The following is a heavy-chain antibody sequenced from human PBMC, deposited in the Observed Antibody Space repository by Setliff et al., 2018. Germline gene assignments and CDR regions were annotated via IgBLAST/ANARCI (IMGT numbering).Heavy chain of an antibody. D-gene: IGHD1-26*01. CDR3: ARVVGAKVNYMDV. V-gene: IGHV4-59*01. CDR2: IYYSGST. J-gene: IGHJ6*04. CDR1: GGSMSRYY. Sequence: PSETLSLTCTVPGGSMSRYYWGWIRQPPGKGLEWIGYIYYSGSTNYNPSLKSRVAISLDTSKNQFSLKLTSVTAADTAVYYCARVVGAKVNYMDVWGKGTTVTVSS.